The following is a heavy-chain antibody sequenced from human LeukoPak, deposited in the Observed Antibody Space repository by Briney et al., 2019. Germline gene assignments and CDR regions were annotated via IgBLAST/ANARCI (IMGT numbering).Heavy chain of an antibody. D-gene: IGHD6-13*01. CDR3: ASSIAAAGTVYFDC. CDR1: GGSISSYY. Sequence: SETLSLTCAVSGGSISSYYWSWIRQPPGKGLEWIGSIYHSGSTYYNPSLKSRVTISVDTSKNQFSLKLSSVTATDTAVYYCASSIAAAGTVYFDCWGQGTLVTVSS. CDR2: IYHSGST. V-gene: IGHV4-38-2*01. J-gene: IGHJ4*02.